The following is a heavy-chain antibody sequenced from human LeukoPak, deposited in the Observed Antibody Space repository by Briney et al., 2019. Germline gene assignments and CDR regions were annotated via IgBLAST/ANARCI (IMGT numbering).Heavy chain of an antibody. V-gene: IGHV4-39*01. D-gene: IGHD1-14*01. J-gene: IGHJ4*02. CDR3: PSRNRSGYGLGGFAY. Sequence: SETLSLTCTVSGGSISSSSYYWGWIRQPPGKGLEWIGSIYYSGSTYYSPSLKSRVTISVDTSKNQFSLKLSSVTAADTAVYSCPSRNRSGYGLGGFAYWGQGPL. CDR2: IYYSGST. CDR1: GGSISSSSYY.